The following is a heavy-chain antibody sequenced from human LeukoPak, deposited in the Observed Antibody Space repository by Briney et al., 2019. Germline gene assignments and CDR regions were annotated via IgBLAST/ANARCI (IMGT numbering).Heavy chain of an antibody. D-gene: IGHD2-8*02. CDR2: ISGSSSSGSTI. V-gene: IGHV3-48*04. CDR1: GFTSSRYT. J-gene: IGHJ4*02. CDR3: ARARVLGGGENFDY. Sequence: GGSLRLSCAASGFTSSRYTMNWVRQAPGKGLEWVSYISGSSSSGSTIYYSDSVRGRFTISRDNANNSLYLQTNCLRAEDTAIYYCARARVLGGGENFDYWGQGTLVTVSS.